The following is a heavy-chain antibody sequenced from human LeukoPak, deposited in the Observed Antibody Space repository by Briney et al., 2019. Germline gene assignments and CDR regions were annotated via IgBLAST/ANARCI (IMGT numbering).Heavy chain of an antibody. CDR3: ARDPGARCETTVTTYGVDY. D-gene: IGHD4-17*01. CDR1: GFTFSSYS. CDR2: ISSSSSYI. J-gene: IGHJ4*02. Sequence: GGSLRLSCAASGFTFSSYSMNWVRQAPGKGLEWVSSISSSSSYIYYADSVKGRFTISRDNAKNSLYLQMNSLRAEDTAVYYCARDPGARCETTVTTYGVDYWGQGTLVTVSS. V-gene: IGHV3-21*01.